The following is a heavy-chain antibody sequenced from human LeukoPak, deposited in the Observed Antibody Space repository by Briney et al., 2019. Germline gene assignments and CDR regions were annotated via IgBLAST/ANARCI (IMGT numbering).Heavy chain of an antibody. J-gene: IGHJ4*02. V-gene: IGHV1-46*01. CDR3: ARVPSGSFDFDY. D-gene: IGHD1-26*01. CDR2: INPSGGST. CDR1: GGTFSSYA. Sequence: GASVNVSCKASGGTFSSYAISWVRQAPGQGLEWMGIINPSGGSTSYAQKFQGRVTMTRDMSTSTVYMELSSLRSEDTAVYYCARVPSGSFDFDYWGQGTLVTVSS.